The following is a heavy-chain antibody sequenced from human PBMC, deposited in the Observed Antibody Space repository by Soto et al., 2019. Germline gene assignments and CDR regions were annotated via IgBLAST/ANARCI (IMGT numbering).Heavy chain of an antibody. CDR1: GGTFSSYA. D-gene: IGHD2-15*01. J-gene: IGHJ5*02. CDR3: ARDRGYCSGGSCIYNWFDP. Sequence: QVQLVQSGAEVKKPGSSVKVSCKASGGTFSSYAISWVRQAPGQGLEWMGGIIPIFGTANYAQKFQGRVTITADESTSTAYMELRRLRTEDTGVYYCARDRGYCSGGSCIYNWFDPWGQGTLVTVFS. CDR2: IIPIFGTA. V-gene: IGHV1-69*12.